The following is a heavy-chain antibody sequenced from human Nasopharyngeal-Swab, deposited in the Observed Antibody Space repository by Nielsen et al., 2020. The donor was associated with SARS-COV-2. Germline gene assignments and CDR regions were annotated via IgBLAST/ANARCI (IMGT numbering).Heavy chain of an antibody. CDR3: ARGAVYYYDSCGYYYYYYYGMDV. D-gene: IGHD3-22*01. V-gene: IGHV4-34*01. Sequence: WIRQPPGKGLEWIGEINHSGSTNYNPSLKSRVTISVDTSKNQFSLKLSSVTAADTAVYYCARGAVYYYDSCGYYYYYYYGMDVWGQGTTVTVSS. CDR2: INHSGST. J-gene: IGHJ6*02.